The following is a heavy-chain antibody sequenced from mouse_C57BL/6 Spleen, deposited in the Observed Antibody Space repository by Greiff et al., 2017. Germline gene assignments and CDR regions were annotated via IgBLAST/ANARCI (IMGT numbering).Heavy chain of an antibody. V-gene: IGHV6-6*01. D-gene: IGHD1-1*01. J-gene: IGHJ2*01. CDR1: GFTFSDAW. CDR2: IRNKANNHAT. Sequence: EVHLVESGGGLVQPGGSMKLSCAASGFTFSDAWMDWVRQSPEKGLEWVAEIRNKANNHATYSAESVKGRCTISRDDSKSSVYLQMNSLRAEDTCIYYCTRYCYGSSPVPFDYWGQGTTLTVSS. CDR3: TRYCYGSSPVPFDY.